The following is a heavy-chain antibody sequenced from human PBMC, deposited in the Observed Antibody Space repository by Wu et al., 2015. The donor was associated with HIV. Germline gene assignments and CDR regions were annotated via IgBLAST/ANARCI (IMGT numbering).Heavy chain of an antibody. J-gene: IGHJ6*02. Sequence: QVQLVQSGAEVKKPGASVKVSCKASGYTFTSYGISWVRQAPGQGLEWMGWISAYNGNTNYAQKLQGRVTMTTDTSTSTAYMELRSLRSDDTAVYYCARVGYCSSTSCYGGYYYYYGMDVWAKGHGXR. CDR1: GYTFTSYG. CDR2: ISAYNGNT. CDR3: ARVGYCSSTSCYGGYYYYYGMDV. D-gene: IGHD2-2*01. V-gene: IGHV1-18*01.